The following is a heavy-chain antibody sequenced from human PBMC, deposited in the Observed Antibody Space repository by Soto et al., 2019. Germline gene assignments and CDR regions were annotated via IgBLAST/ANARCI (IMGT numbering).Heavy chain of an antibody. CDR3: ARSRRDYYDSSGLAAFDY. D-gene: IGHD3-22*01. CDR2: IYYSGST. V-gene: IGHV4-59*01. Sequence: PSETLSLTCTVSGGSISSYYWSWIRQPPGKGLEWIGYIYYSGSTNYNPSLKSRVTISVDTSKNQFSLKLSSVTAADTAVYYCARSRRDYYDSSGLAAFDYWGQGTLVTSP. J-gene: IGHJ4*02. CDR1: GGSISSYY.